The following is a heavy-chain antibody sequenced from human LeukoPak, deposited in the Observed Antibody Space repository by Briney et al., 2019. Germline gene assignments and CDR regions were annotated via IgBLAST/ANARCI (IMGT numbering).Heavy chain of an antibody. CDR1: GFIFSIYA. Sequence: PGGSQTLFCAPSGFIFSIYATSWAHHARGKGMECVSAISGSGGSTYYADSVKGRFTISRDNSKNTLYLQMNSLRAEDTAVYYCAKDRAYSSSWYNYWGQGTLVTVSS. J-gene: IGHJ4*02. D-gene: IGHD6-13*01. CDR3: AKDRAYSSSWYNY. CDR2: ISGSGGST. V-gene: IGHV3-23*01.